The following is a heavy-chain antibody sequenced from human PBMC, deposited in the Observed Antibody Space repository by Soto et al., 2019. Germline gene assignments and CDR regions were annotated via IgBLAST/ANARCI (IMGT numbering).Heavy chain of an antibody. CDR2: IWYDGSNK. V-gene: IGHV3-33*01. CDR3: ARGLVDTAGTYYYYGMDV. D-gene: IGHD5-18*01. CDR1: GFTFSSYG. Sequence: PGGSLSLSCAASGFTFSSYGMHWVRHAPGKGLEWVAVIWYDGSNKYYADSVKGRFTISRDNSKNTLYLQMNSLRAEDTAVYYCARGLVDTAGTYYYYGMDVWGQGTTVTVSS. J-gene: IGHJ6*02.